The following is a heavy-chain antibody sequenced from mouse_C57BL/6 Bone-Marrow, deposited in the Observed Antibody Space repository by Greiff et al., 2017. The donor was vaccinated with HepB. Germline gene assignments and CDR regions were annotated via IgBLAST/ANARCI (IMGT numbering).Heavy chain of an antibody. Sequence: ESGPGLVKPSQSLSLTCSVTGYSITSGYYWNWIRQFPGNKLEWMGYISYDGSNNYNPSLKNRISITRDTSKNQFFLKLNSVTTEDTATYYCATGSFAYWGQGTLVTVSA. D-gene: IGHD4-1*01. CDR2: ISYDGSN. J-gene: IGHJ3*01. CDR3: ATGSFAY. V-gene: IGHV3-6*01. CDR1: GYSITSGYY.